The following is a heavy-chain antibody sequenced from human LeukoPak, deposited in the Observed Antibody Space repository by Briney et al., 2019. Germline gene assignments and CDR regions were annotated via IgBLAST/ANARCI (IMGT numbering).Heavy chain of an antibody. CDR2: INLDGTEE. D-gene: IGHD3/OR15-3a*01. CDR1: GVVFSTDW. CDR3: ASGRHDFLH. J-gene: IGHJ4*02. Sequence: GGTLRLSCAASGVVFSTDWMTWVRQAPGKGLEWVANINLDGTEEHYVDSSLKGRFTISRDNAKNSLYLQMTSLRVEDTAVYYCASGRHDFLHWGQGTLVTVSS. V-gene: IGHV3-7*01.